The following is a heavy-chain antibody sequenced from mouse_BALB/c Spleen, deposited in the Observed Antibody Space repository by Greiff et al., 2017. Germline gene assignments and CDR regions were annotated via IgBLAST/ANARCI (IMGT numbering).Heavy chain of an antibody. CDR3: AWDYDDYAMDY. D-gene: IGHD2-12*01. CDR1: GYSITSGYY. V-gene: IGHV3-6*02. Sequence: EVKLLESGPGLVKPSQSLSLTCSVTGYSITSGYYWNWIRQFPGNKLEWMGYISYDGSNNYNPSLKNRISITRDTSKNQFFLKLNSVTTEDTATYYCAWDYDDYAMDYWGQGTSVTVSS. CDR2: ISYDGSN. J-gene: IGHJ4*01.